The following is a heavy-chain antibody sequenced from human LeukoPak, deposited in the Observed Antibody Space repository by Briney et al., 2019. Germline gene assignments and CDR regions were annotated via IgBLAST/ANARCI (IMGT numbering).Heavy chain of an antibody. CDR1: GFTFSSYA. J-gene: IGHJ4*02. CDR2: ISGSGGST. D-gene: IGHD5-24*01. V-gene: IGHV3-23*01. CDR3: AKDARRDGYSYDY. Sequence: GGSLRLSCAASGFTFSSYAMNWVRQAPGKGLEWVPGISGSGGSTNYADSVEGRFTISRDNSNNTLYLQMNSLRAEDTAVYYCAKDARRDGYSYDYWGQGTLVTVSS.